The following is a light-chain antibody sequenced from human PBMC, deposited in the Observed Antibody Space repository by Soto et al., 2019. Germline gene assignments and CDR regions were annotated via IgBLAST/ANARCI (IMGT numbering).Light chain of an antibody. CDR2: DAS. CDR1: QSISGA. V-gene: IGKV3-11*01. J-gene: IGKJ4*01. Sequence: EIVMTQSPATLSASPGGRATLSCRASQSISGALAWYPQTPGQAPRLLIYDASNRATGIPARFSGSGSGTDGNLTISSLEPEEFAVDYGQQRSNWPPTVGGGTKVDIK. CDR3: QQRSNWPPT.